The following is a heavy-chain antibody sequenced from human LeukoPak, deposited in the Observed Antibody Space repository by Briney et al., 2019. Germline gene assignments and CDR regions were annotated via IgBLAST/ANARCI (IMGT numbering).Heavy chain of an antibody. J-gene: IGHJ3*02. CDR3: ARGVYSSSGALYDVFDI. CDR2: IYPGDSDT. Sequence: GESLEISCKGSGYSFTSYWIGWVRQMPGKGLEWMGIIYPGDSDTRYSPSFQGQVTISADKSISAAYLQWSSLKASDTAMYYWARGVYSSSGALYDVFDIWGQGTMVTVSS. CDR1: GYSFTSYW. V-gene: IGHV5-51*01. D-gene: IGHD6-13*01.